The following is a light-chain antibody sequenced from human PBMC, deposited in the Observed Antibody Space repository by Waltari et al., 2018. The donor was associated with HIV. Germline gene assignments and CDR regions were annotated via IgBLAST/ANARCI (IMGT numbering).Light chain of an antibody. CDR2: NNN. J-gene: IGLJ2*01. Sequence: QSMLTQPPSASGTPGRRVTISCSGSSSNIGSNPVNWYQQLPGTAPKLLIYNNNQRPSGVPDRFSGSRSGTSASLAISGLQSEDEADYYCAAWDDSLNGVLFAGGTKLTVL. CDR1: SSNIGSNP. V-gene: IGLV1-44*01. CDR3: AAWDDSLNGVL.